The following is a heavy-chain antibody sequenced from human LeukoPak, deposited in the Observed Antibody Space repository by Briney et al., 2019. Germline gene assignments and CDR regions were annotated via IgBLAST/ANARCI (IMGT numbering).Heavy chain of an antibody. D-gene: IGHD3-22*01. J-gene: IGHJ2*01. CDR3: ARDLGYYYDSSGSKGYFDL. CDR1: GGSISSGGYY. V-gene: IGHV4-31*03. Sequence: KASETLSLTCTVSGGSISSGGYYWSWIRQHPGKGLEWIGYIYYSGSTYYNPSLKSRVTISVDTSKNQFSLKLSSVTAADTAVYYCARDLGYYYDSSGSKGYFDLWGRGTLVTVSS. CDR2: IYYSGST.